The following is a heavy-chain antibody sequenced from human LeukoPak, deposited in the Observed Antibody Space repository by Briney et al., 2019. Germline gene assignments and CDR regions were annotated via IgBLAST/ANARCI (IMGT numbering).Heavy chain of an antibody. V-gene: IGHV3-9*01. J-gene: IGHJ4*02. Sequence: PGRSLRLSCAASGFTFSDYAMQWVRQAPGKGLEWVAGISWNSGSVGYADSVRGRFTISRDNAKNSLYLQMNSLRVEDTAFYYCAKDNRRHYTSGPNPDSLHWGQGALVTVSS. CDR2: ISWNSGSV. CDR1: GFTFSDYA. CDR3: AKDNRRHYTSGPNPDSLH. D-gene: IGHD6-19*01.